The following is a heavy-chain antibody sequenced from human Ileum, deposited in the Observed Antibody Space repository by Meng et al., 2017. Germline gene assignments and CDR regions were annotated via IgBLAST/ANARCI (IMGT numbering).Heavy chain of an antibody. CDR3: ARNGAYSADP. J-gene: IGHJ5*02. V-gene: IGHV4-4*02. CDR1: GASISSGDW. D-gene: IGHD2-21*01. CDR2: IHHGGGT. Sequence: QLQPQESGPGLVEPSGTLSLPCAVPGASISSGDWWSWVRQPPGKGLGWIGEIHHGGGTNYNPSLKSRVTISVDKSSNQYTLRLTSVTAADTAMYYCARNGAYSADPWGQGTLVTVSS.